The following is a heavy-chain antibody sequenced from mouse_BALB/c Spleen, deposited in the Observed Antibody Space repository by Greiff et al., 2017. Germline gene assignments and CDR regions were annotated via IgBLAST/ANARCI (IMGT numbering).Heavy chain of an antibody. J-gene: IGHJ2*01. Sequence: EVHLVESGPGLVKPSQSLSLTCTVTGYSITSDYAWNWIRQFPGNKLEWMGYISYSGSTSYNPSLKSRISITRDTSKNQFFLQLNSVTTEDTATYYCALYYYGSSYYFDYWGQGTTLTVSS. D-gene: IGHD1-1*01. V-gene: IGHV3-2*02. CDR2: ISYSGST. CDR3: ALYYYGSSYYFDY. CDR1: GYSITSDYA.